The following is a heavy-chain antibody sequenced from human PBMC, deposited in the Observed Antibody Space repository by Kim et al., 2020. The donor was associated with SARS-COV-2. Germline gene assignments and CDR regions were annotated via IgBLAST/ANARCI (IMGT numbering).Heavy chain of an antibody. CDR3: AKSGGKIDY. J-gene: IGHJ4*02. V-gene: IGHV3-23*01. D-gene: IGHD1-1*01. CDR2: GST. Sequence: GSTYYADSVKGRFTISRDKSKNTLYLQMNSLRAEDTAVYYCAKSGGKIDYWGQGTLVTVSS.